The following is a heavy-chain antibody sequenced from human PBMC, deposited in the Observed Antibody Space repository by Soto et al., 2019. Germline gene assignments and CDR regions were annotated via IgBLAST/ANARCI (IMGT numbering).Heavy chain of an antibody. D-gene: IGHD6-25*01. CDR1: GGTFNNFA. V-gene: IGHV1-69*01. Sequence: QVQLVQSGAEVKKPGSSVKVSCQASGGTFNNFAFTWVRQAPGQGLEWLGGIMPVFHTTNIAQTFQDRITVTADDLTTTVYMEMTSLRYADTAVYYCATATIAPVSATLYLYGMDVWGQGTTVTVSS. J-gene: IGHJ6*02. CDR2: IMPVFHTT. CDR3: ATATIAPVSATLYLYGMDV.